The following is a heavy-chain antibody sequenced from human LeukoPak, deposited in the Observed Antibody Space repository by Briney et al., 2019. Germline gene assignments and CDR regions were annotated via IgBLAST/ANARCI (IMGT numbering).Heavy chain of an antibody. J-gene: IGHJ4*02. CDR1: GGTFSSYA. V-gene: IGHV1-69*06. CDR3: ARRRVGATQKYFDY. D-gene: IGHD1-26*01. Sequence: GASVTVSCKASGGTFSSYAISWVRQAPGQGLEWMGGIIPIFGTANYAQKFQGRVTITADKSTSTAYMELSSLRSEDTAVYYCARRRVGATQKYFDYWGQGTLVTVAS. CDR2: IIPIFGTA.